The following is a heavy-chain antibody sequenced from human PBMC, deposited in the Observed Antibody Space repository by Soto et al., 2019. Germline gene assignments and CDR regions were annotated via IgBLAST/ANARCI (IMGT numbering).Heavy chain of an antibody. D-gene: IGHD6-13*01. CDR1: GFTFDDYA. CDR3: VKDESINWYSGHFRH. V-gene: IGHV3-9*01. J-gene: IGHJ1*01. Sequence: PGRSLILSCSASGFTFDDYAMHWVRQVPGKGLEWVSGINWNSGSIGYGDSVKGRFAISRDNAKNSLHLQMNSLSAEDTAFYYCVKDESINWYSGHFRHWGQGTLVTVSS. CDR2: INWNSGSI.